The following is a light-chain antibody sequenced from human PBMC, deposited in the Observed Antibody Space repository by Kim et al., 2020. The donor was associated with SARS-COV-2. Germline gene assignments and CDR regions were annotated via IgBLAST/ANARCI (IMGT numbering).Light chain of an antibody. CDR3: QQYGNSLWT. CDR2: GAS. Sequence: EIVLTQSPGTLSLSPGGRATLSCRASQSVRINYLAWHQQKPGQPPRLLIYGASSRAAGVPDRFSGSGSVTDFTLTISRLEPEDSAVYYCQQYGNSLWTFGQGTKVEIK. J-gene: IGKJ1*01. V-gene: IGKV3-20*01. CDR1: QSVRINY.